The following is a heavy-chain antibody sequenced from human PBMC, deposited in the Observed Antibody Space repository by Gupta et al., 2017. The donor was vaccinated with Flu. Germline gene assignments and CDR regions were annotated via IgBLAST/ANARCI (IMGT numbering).Heavy chain of an antibody. CDR3: ARGDRDSSSLYRAPNWFDP. J-gene: IGHJ5*02. D-gene: IGHD6-13*01. V-gene: IGHV4-34*01. CDR1: GGSFSGYY. Sequence: QVQLQQWGAGLLKPSETLSLTCAVYGGSFSGYYWSWIXQPPGKGQEWIGKINHSGSTNYNPSLKSRVTISVDTSKNQFSLKLSSVTAADTAVYYCARGDRDSSSLYRAPNWFDPWGQGTLVTVSS. CDR2: INHSGST.